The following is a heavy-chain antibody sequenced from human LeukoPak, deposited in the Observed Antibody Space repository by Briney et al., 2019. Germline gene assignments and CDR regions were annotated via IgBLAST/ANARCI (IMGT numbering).Heavy chain of an antibody. J-gene: IGHJ4*02. Sequence: SETLSLTCTVSGGSISSGSYYWSWIRQPAGKGLEWIGRIYTSGSTNYNPSLKSRVTISVDTSKNQFSLKLSSVTAADTAVYYCAREKYSSRGEVDYWGQGTLVTVSS. D-gene: IGHD6-13*01. CDR1: GGSISSGSYY. V-gene: IGHV4-61*02. CDR2: IYTSGST. CDR3: AREKYSSRGEVDY.